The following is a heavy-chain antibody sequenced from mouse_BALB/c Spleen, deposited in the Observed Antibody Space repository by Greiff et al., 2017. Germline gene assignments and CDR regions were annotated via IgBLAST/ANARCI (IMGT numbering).Heavy chain of an antibody. CDR2: INPYYGST. D-gene: IGHD2-1*01. J-gene: IGHJ3*01. CDR3: ARDGNYGFAY. V-gene: IGHV1-39*01. Sequence: EVQLQQTGPELVKPGASVKISCKASGYSFTDYIMLWVKQSHGKSLEWIGNINPYYGSTSYNLKFKGKATLTVDKSSSTAYMQLNSLTSEDSAVYYCARDGNYGFAYWGQGTLVTVSA. CDR1: GYSFTDYI.